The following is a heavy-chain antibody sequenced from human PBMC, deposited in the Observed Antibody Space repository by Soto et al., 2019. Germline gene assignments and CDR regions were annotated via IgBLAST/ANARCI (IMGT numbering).Heavy chain of an antibody. V-gene: IGHV3-30*04. J-gene: IGHJ5*02. Sequence: QVQLVGSGGGVVQPGTSLRLSCAASGLTFRTYAMHWIRQAPGKGLEWVAFISYEGSGKYYADSVKGRFTVSRDNSKDTLFLEMNDLRPEDTAIYYCARDNYGVDHWGQGTLVTVSS. CDR1: GLTFRTYA. D-gene: IGHD4-17*01. CDR2: ISYEGSGK. CDR3: ARDNYGVDH.